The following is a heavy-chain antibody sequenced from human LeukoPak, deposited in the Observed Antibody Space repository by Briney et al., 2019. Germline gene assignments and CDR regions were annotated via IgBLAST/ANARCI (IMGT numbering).Heavy chain of an antibody. J-gene: IGHJ4*02. CDR2: ISDCGTTI. Sequence: PGGSLILSCAAPGFTFSRYGINWVRQAPGKGLEWVSGISDCGTTIYYAESVKDRFTIHRHNPKHTLYLQMHSLSTEHTSLYDCAKIRAARQGYWGQGTLVTVSS. V-gene: IGHV3-23*01. D-gene: IGHD6-6*01. CDR3: AKIRAARQGY. CDR1: GFTFSRYG.